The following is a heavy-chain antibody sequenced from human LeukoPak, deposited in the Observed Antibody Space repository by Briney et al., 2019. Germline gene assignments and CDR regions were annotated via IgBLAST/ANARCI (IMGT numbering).Heavy chain of an antibody. CDR2: IKQDGSDK. CDR3: ARVGSSWNGGGY. J-gene: IGHJ4*02. Sequence: GGSLRLSCAASGFTFSSYWMSWVRQARGKGLECVANIKQDGSDKYYVDSVKGRFTIYRDNDKNSLYLQMNSLRAEDTAVYYCARVGSSWNGGGYWGQGTLVTVSS. V-gene: IGHV3-7*01. D-gene: IGHD6-13*01. CDR1: GFTFSSYW.